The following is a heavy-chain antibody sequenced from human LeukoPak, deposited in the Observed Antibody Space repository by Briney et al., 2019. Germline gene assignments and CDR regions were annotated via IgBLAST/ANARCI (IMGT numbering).Heavy chain of an antibody. CDR2: IYSGGST. J-gene: IGHJ4*02. D-gene: IGHD1-26*01. CDR3: ARTPGSYHYFDY. Sequence: GRSLRLSCAASGFTVSSNYMSWVRQAPGKGLEWVSVIYSGGSTYYANSVKGRFTISRDNSKNTLYLQMNSLRAEDTAVYYCARTPGSYHYFDYWGQGTLVTVSS. V-gene: IGHV3-53*01. CDR1: GFTVSSNY.